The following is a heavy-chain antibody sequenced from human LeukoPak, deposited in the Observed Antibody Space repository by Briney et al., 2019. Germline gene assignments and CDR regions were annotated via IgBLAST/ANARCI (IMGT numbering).Heavy chain of an antibody. D-gene: IGHD3-9*01. CDR1: GFTFSNYA. V-gene: IGHV3-23*01. CDR2: ILGSGGST. J-gene: IGHJ4*02. Sequence: GASLRLSCAASGFTFSNYAMSWVREAPGKGLERVSAILGSGGSTYYADSVKGRFTVSRDNSKSTLYLQMNSLRAEDTALYYCAKWGDYDVLTGYYVPDYWGQGTLVTVSS. CDR3: AKWGDYDVLTGYYVPDY.